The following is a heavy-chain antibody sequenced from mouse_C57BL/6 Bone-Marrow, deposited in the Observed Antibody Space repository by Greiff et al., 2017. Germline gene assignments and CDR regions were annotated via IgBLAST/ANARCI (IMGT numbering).Heavy chain of an antibody. Sequence: VQLQQPGAELVKPGASVKLSCKASGYTFTSYWMQWVKQRPGQGLEWIGEIDPSDSYTNYNQKFKGKATLTVDTSSSTAYMQLSSLTSEDSAVYYCARSYYYGSSPGDYWGQGTSVTVSS. CDR3: ARSYYYGSSPGDY. CDR1: GYTFTSYW. V-gene: IGHV1-50*01. J-gene: IGHJ4*01. D-gene: IGHD1-1*01. CDR2: IDPSDSYT.